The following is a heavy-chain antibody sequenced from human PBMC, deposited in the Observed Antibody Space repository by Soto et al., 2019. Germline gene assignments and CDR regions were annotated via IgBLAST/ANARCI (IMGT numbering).Heavy chain of an antibody. CDR3: ARLSSAWQDNWFDP. D-gene: IGHD6-19*01. J-gene: IGHJ5*02. Sequence: QVQLQESGPGLVKPSETLSLTCTVSGGSISPYYWSWIRQPPGQRLEWIAYIYYSGSTSYNPSLKSRLPISVDTSKNQFSVRLSSVTASDTARYYCARLSSAWQDNWFDPWGQGTLVTVSS. CDR1: GGSISPYY. CDR2: IYYSGST. V-gene: IGHV4-59*01.